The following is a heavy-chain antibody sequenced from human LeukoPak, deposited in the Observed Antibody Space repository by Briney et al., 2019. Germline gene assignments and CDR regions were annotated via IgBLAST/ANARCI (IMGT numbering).Heavy chain of an antibody. J-gene: IGHJ3*02. Sequence: GGSLRLSCAASGFTVSSNYMSWVRQAPGKGLEWVSAIYSGGSTYYADSVKGRFTISRDNSKNTLYLQMNSLRAEDTAVYYCARDHPDAFDIWGQGTMVTVSS. V-gene: IGHV3-53*01. CDR1: GFTVSSNY. CDR2: IYSGGST. CDR3: ARDHPDAFDI.